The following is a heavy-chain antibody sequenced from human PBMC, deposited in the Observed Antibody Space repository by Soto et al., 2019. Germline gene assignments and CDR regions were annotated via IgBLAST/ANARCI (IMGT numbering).Heavy chain of an antibody. V-gene: IGHV3-9*01. CDR3: EKVALYSSGWYAFDI. D-gene: IGHD6-19*01. CDR2: ISWNSGSI. CDR1: GFTFDDYA. Sequence: EVQLVESGGGLVQPGRSLRLSCAASGFTFDDYAMHWVRQAPGKGLEWVSGISWNSGSIGYADSVKGRFTISRDNAKNSLYLQMNSLRAEDTALYYCEKVALYSSGWYAFDIWGQGTMVTVSS. J-gene: IGHJ3*02.